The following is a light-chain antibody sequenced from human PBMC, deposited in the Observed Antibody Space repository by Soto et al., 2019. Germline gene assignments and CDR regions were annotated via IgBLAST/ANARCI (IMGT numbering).Light chain of an antibody. CDR3: QQYTHCPYT. Sequence: DIQMTQSPSTLSASVGDRVSISCRASQSLDQWLAWYQQKPGEAPKLLVYDASNLESGVSSRFIGSGSVTEFTLTISSLQPDDFASYYCQQYTHCPYTSGQGTKLEIK. V-gene: IGKV1-5*01. CDR2: DAS. CDR1: QSLDQW. J-gene: IGKJ2*01.